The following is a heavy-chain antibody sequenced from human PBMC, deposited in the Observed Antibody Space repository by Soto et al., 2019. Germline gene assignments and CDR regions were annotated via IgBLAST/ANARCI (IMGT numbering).Heavy chain of an antibody. D-gene: IGHD3-10*01. CDR3: VRDRYSSSGWFDP. V-gene: IGHV6-1*01. CDR2: TYYRSRFFS. J-gene: IGHJ5*02. Sequence: SQTLSLTCALSGDSVSSYSSAWNWIRQSPSGGLEWLGRTYYRSRFFSDYAESVKSRIIINPDTSQNQFSLQLKSVTPEDTAVYYCVRDRYSSSGWFDPWGQGTPVTVSS. CDR1: GDSVSSYSSA.